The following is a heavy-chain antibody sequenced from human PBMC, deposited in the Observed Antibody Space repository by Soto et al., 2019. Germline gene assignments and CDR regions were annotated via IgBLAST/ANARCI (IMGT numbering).Heavy chain of an antibody. CDR3: ARRPVTYYFDY. V-gene: IGHV3-30-3*01. J-gene: IGHJ4*02. D-gene: IGHD4-17*01. CDR1: GFTFSHYA. Sequence: QVQLVEAGGGVVQPGRSLRLSCAASGFTFSHYAMHWVRQAPGKGLEWVAVISYDGSNKYYADAVKGRFTISRDNSKNALDLQLNSLRAEDTAVYFCARRPVTYYFDYWGQGTLVTVSS. CDR2: ISYDGSNK.